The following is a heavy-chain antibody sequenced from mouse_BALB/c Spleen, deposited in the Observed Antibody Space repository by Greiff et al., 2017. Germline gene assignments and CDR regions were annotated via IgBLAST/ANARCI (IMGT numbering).Heavy chain of an antibody. V-gene: IGHV14-3*02. CDR1: GFNIKDTY. J-gene: IGHJ2*01. Sequence: EVKLMESGAELVKPGASVKLSCTASGFNIKDTYMHWVKQRPEQGLEWIGRIDPANGNTKYDPKFQGKATITADTSSNTAYLQLSSLTSEDTAVYYCARGGDDSYWGQGTTLTVSS. CDR2: IDPANGNT. CDR3: ARGGDDSY. D-gene: IGHD2-4*01.